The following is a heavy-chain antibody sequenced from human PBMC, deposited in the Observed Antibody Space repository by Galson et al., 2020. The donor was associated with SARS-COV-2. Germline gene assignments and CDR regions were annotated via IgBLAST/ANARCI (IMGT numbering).Heavy chain of an antibody. J-gene: IGHJ4*02. CDR1: GSSFPDYW. CDR2: IRPGDSDR. D-gene: IGHD2-2*01. V-gene: IGHV5-51*01. CDR3: ARRGGYCSSTTCYDY. Sequence: KIGESLKISCEGSGSSFPDYWIGWVRQMPGKALEWMGSIRPGDSDRRYSPSFQRQVTIPADKSIGTAYLQWSSLKASDTAMYYCARRGGYCSSTTCYDYWGPGTRVTGSS.